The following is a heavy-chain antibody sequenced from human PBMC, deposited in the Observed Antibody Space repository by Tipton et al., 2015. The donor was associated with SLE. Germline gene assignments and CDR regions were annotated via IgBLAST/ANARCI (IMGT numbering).Heavy chain of an antibody. J-gene: IGHJ3*02. D-gene: IGHD5-24*01. CDR1: SGSISSYY. CDR3: ARENIGYNYAFDM. CDR2: IYYSGST. V-gene: IGHV4-59*12. Sequence: TLSLTCTVSSGSISSYYWTWIRQPPGKGLEWIGYIYYSGSTNYNPSLKSRVTISVDTSKNQFSLKVSSVTAADTAVYYCARENIGYNYAFDMWGQGTMVTVSS.